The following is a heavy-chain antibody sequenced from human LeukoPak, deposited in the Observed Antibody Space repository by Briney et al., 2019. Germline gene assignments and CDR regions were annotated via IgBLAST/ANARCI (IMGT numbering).Heavy chain of an antibody. J-gene: IGHJ4*02. V-gene: IGHV4-4*02. D-gene: IGHD3-10*01. CDR1: GGSISSSNW. Sequence: PSGTLSLTCAVSGGSISSSNWWSWVRQPPGKGLEWIGEIYHSGSTNYNPSLKSRVTISVDKSKNQFSLKLSSVTAADTAVYYCARRNYYGSGSYNYFYYWGQGTLVTVSS. CDR3: ARRNYYGSGSYNYFYY. CDR2: IYHSGST.